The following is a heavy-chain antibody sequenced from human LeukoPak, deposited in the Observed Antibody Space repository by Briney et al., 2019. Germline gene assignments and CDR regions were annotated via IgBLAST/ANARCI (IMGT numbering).Heavy chain of an antibody. D-gene: IGHD5-18*01. V-gene: IGHV4-59*08. Sequence: PSETLSLTCTVSGGSISSYYWSWIRQPPGKGLEWIGYIYYSGSTNYNPSLKSRVTISVDTSKNQFSLKLSSVTAADTAVYYCAKGQYSYGSYPDYWGQGTLVTVSS. CDR2: IYYSGST. CDR3: AKGQYSYGSYPDY. CDR1: GGSISSYY. J-gene: IGHJ4*02.